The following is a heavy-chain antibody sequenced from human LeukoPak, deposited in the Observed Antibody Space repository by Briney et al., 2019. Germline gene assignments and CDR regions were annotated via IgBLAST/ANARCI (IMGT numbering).Heavy chain of an antibody. J-gene: IGHJ4*02. V-gene: IGHV1-69*04. CDR2: VIPILGIA. CDR3: ARVSDYYDSSVDY. D-gene: IGHD3-22*01. CDR1: GGTFSSYA. Sequence: SVKVSCKASGGTFSSYAISWVRQAPGQGLEWMGRVIPILGIANYAQKFQGRVTITADKSTSTAYMELSSLRSEDTAVYYCARVSDYYDSSVDYWGQGTLVTVSS.